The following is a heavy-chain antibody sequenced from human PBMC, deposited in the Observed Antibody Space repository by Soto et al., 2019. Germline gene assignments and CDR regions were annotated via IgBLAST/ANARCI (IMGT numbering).Heavy chain of an antibody. Sequence: QVQLVQSGAEVKKPGSSVKVSCKASGGTFSSYAISWVRQAPGQGLEWMGGIIPIFGTANYAQKFQGRVTIAADESTSAAYTGLSSLRSEDTAVYNCARDREECLLWGHHPLYYWFDPWGEGTLVTVSS. CDR2: IIPIFGTA. D-gene: IGHD3-3*01. J-gene: IGHJ5*02. CDR1: GGTFSSYA. CDR3: ARDREECLLWGHHPLYYWFDP. V-gene: IGHV1-69*12.